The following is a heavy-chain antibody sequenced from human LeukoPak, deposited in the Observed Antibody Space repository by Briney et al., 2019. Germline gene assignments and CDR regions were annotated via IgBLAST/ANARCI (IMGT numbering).Heavy chain of an antibody. Sequence: PGGSLRLSCAASGFKFSDNYIDWVRQAPGKGLEWVGRIRNKANSYTTEYAASVKGRSTLSRDDSKNSVFLQINSLKSDDTAVYYCARDAGARGNVFDIWGQGTMVIVSS. CDR2: IRNKANSYTT. D-gene: IGHD2-8*01. V-gene: IGHV3-72*01. CDR1: GFKFSDNY. CDR3: ARDAGARGNVFDI. J-gene: IGHJ3*02.